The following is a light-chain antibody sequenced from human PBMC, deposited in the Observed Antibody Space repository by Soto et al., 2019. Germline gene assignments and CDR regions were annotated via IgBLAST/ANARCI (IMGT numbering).Light chain of an antibody. CDR2: GAS. J-gene: IGKJ2*01. V-gene: IGKV1-33*01. CDR1: QDINDY. Sequence: EIQMTQSPSSLSASLGDRVTITCQASQDINDYSNWYQQKPGKAPRLLIYGASFLEVGVPSRFSGSGSGTHFPLTISSLQPEDVATYYCQQYDRLPYTFGQGTKVDIK. CDR3: QQYDRLPYT.